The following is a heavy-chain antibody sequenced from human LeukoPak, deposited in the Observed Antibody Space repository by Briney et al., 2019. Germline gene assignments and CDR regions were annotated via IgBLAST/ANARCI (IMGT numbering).Heavy chain of an antibody. J-gene: IGHJ3*02. Sequence: PSETLSLTCSVSGGSISTSHYYWGWIRQPPGKGLEWVGSMYYSGSTDYNPSLKSRVTISLDTSKNQFSLKLSSVTAADTAVYYCARHKSTRVRYMVATSAFDIWGQGTMVTVSS. V-gene: IGHV4-39*01. D-gene: IGHD5-12*01. CDR2: MYYSGST. CDR1: GGSISTSHYY. CDR3: ARHKSTRVRYMVATSAFDI.